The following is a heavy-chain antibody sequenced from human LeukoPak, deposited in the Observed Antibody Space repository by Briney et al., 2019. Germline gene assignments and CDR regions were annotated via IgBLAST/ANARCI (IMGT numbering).Heavy chain of an antibody. CDR1: GFSFSNYD. V-gene: IGHV3-33*06. CDR3: AKGYYDSSGYYFDD. D-gene: IGHD3-22*01. J-gene: IGHJ4*02. CDR2: IWSDGSNK. Sequence: PGGSLRLSCAASGFSFSNYDMHWVRQAPGKGLEWVAVIWSDGSNKYYADSVKGRFTISRDDSKNTLYLQMNSLRAEDTAVYYCAKGYYDSSGYYFDDWGQGTLVTVSS.